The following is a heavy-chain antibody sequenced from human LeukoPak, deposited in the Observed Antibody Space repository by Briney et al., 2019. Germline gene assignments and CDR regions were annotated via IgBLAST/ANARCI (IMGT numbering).Heavy chain of an antibody. CDR2: MNPNSGNA. D-gene: IGHD3-10*01. V-gene: IGHV1-8*01. CDR1: GYTFTSYD. CDR3: ARGRRSGTYYYGPGSYNGY. Sequence: ASVKVSCKASGYTFTSYDINWVRQATGQGLEWMGWMNPNSGNAGYAQKFQGRVTMTRNTSISTAYMELSSLRSEDTAVYYCARGRRSGTYYYGPGSYNGYWGQGTLVTVSS. J-gene: IGHJ4*02.